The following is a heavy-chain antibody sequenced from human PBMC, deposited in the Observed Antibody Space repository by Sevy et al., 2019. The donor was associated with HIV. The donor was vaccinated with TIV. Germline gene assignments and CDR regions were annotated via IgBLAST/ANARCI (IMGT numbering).Heavy chain of an antibody. V-gene: IGHV3-23*01. D-gene: IGHD3-10*01. Sequence: GGSLRLSCAASGFTFSSYAMSWVRQAPGKGLEWVSAISGSGGSTYYADSVKGRFTIYTDNCKNTLYLQMNSLRAEDTAEYYCAKAQVGVWFGELLDPFDYWGQGTLVTVSS. CDR2: ISGSGGST. CDR1: GFTFSSYA. J-gene: IGHJ4*02. CDR3: AKAQVGVWFGELLDPFDY.